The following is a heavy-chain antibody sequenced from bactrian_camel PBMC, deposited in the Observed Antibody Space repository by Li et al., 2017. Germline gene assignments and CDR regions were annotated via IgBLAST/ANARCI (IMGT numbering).Heavy chain of an antibody. CDR2: IDWRGRDT. Sequence: VQLVESGGGLVQPGGSLRLSCAVYGFKFSDYHMNWVRQAPGKGFEWVSGIDWRGRDTYYTRSVKGRFTISRDNAKNTLHLQLNSLEIEDTAMYYCVDREYNRGDWGQGTQVTVS. V-gene: IGHV3S40*01. J-gene: IGHJ4*01. CDR1: GFKFSDYH. CDR3: VDREYNRGD.